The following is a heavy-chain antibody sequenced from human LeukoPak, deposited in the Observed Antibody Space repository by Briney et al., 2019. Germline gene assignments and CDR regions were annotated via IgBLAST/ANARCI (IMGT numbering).Heavy chain of an antibody. CDR2: IIPIFGTA. D-gene: IGHD3-3*01. CDR3: ARDFRSTIFGVVPDWFDP. Sequence: GSSVKVSCKASGGTFSSYAISWARQAPGQGLEWMGGIIPIFGTANYAQKFQGRVTITTGESTSTAYMELSSLRSEDTAVYYCARDFRSTIFGVVPDWFDPWGQGTLVTVSS. J-gene: IGHJ5*02. V-gene: IGHV1-69*05. CDR1: GGTFSSYA.